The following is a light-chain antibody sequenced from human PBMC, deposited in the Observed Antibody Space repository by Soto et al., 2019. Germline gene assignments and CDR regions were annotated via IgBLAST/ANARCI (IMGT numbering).Light chain of an antibody. V-gene: IGKV1-9*01. Sequence: DIQMTQSPSSLSASVGDRVTLTCRASQGMSSYLAWYQQKPGKAPKPLIYVTSTLQTGVPSRFSGSRSGADFTLTISSLQPEDSATYYCQQLSIYPLTFGGGTKVDIK. CDR1: QGMSSY. CDR3: QQLSIYPLT. J-gene: IGKJ4*01. CDR2: VTS.